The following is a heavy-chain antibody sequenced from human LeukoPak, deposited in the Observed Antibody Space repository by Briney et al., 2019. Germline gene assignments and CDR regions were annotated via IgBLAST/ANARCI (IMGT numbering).Heavy chain of an antibody. V-gene: IGHV4-59*01. CDR2: IYYSGST. CDR1: GGSISSYY. J-gene: IGHJ5*02. Sequence: SETLSLTCTVSGGSISSYYWSWIRQPPGQGLEWIGYIYYSGSTNYNPSLKSRVTISVDTSKNQFSLKLSSVTAADTAVYYCARVRGYCSGGSCRDNWFDPWGQGTLVTVSS. D-gene: IGHD2-15*01. CDR3: ARVRGYCSGGSCRDNWFDP.